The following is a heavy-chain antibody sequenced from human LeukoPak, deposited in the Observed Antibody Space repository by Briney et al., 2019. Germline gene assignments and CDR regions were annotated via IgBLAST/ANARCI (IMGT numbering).Heavy chain of an antibody. V-gene: IGHV3-7*01. D-gene: IGHD2-2*01. CDR3: AGIVVVPAAMR. J-gene: IGHJ4*02. CDR2: IKKDGGEK. CDR1: GFSIGGYW. Sequence: GGSLRLSCAASGFSIGGYWMSWVRQAPGKGLEWVANIKKDGGEKFYVDSVKGRFTISRDNAKNSLYLQMNSLRAEDTAVYYCAGIVVVPAAMRWGQGTLVTVSS.